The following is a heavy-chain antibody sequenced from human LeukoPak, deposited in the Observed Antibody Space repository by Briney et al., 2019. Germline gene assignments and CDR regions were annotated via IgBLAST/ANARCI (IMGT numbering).Heavy chain of an antibody. D-gene: IGHD3-10*01. CDR2: ISSSSSYI. Sequence: PGGSLRLSCAASGFTFSSYSMNWVRQAPGKGLEWVSSISSSSSYIYYADSVKGRFPISRDNAKNSLYLQMNSLRAEDTAVYYCARGSRIGAPAFDYWGQGTLVTVSS. V-gene: IGHV3-21*01. CDR1: GFTFSSYS. J-gene: IGHJ4*02. CDR3: ARGSRIGAPAFDY.